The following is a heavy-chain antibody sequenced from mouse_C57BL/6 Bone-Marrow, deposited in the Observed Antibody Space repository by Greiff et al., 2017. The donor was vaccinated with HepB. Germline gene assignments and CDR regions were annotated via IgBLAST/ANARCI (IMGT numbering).Heavy chain of an antibody. CDR3: ERVDYDYDGDY. CDR2: INPSDSYT. D-gene: IGHD2-4*01. V-gene: IGHV1-59*01. J-gene: IGHJ2*01. Sequence: QVQLQQPGAELVRPGTSVKLSCKASGYTFTSYWMHWVKQRPGQGLEWIGVINPSDSYTNYNQKFKGKATLTVDTSSSTAYMQLSSLTSEDSAVYYCERVDYDYDGDYWGQGTTLTVSS. CDR1: GYTFTSYW.